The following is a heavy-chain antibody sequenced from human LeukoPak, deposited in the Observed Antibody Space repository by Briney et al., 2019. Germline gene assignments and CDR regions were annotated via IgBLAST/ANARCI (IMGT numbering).Heavy chain of an antibody. V-gene: IGHV3-30-3*01. J-gene: IGHJ4*02. D-gene: IGHD2-21*02. Sequence: GGSLRLSCAASGFTFRSYAMHWVRQAPGKGLEWVAGISYDGTNKYYADSVKGRFTISRDNSRNTLYLQMNSLRSDDTAVYYCARESPACGEDCYFDYWGPGTPGTVSS. CDR1: GFTFRSYA. CDR2: ISYDGTNK. CDR3: ARESPACGEDCYFDY.